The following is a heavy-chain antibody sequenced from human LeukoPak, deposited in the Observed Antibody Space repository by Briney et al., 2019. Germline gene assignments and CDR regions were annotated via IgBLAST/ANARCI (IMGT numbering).Heavy chain of an antibody. CDR1: GGSFSGYY. D-gene: IGHD1-14*01. CDR3: ARGHNRAFDY. J-gene: IGHJ4*02. CDR2: INHSSST. Sequence: SETLSLTCAVYGGSFSGYYWICIRQPPGKGLEWIGEINHSSSTNYNPSVKSRVTISADTSKNQFSLNLASVTAADTAVYYCARGHNRAFDYWGRGTLVTVSS. V-gene: IGHV4-34*01.